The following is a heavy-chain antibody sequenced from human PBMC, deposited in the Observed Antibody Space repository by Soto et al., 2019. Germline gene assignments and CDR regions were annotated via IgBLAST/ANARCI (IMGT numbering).Heavy chain of an antibody. Sequence: SVKVSCKASGGTFSSFAINWVRQAPGQGPEWKGGTIPILGTANYAQKFQGRVTIIADETTNTASLELTSLRSEDTAVYYCARGNALDIWGQGTTVTVSS. J-gene: IGHJ6*02. V-gene: IGHV1-69*13. CDR3: ARGNALDI. CDR2: TIPILGTA. CDR1: GGTFSSFA.